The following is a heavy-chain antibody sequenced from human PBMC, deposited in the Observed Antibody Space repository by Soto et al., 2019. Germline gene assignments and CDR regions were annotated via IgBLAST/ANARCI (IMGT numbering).Heavy chain of an antibody. CDR2: IDTYGSAT. Sequence: QPGGSLRLSCAASGFTFSSYWMHWVRQAPGKGLVWVSRIDTYGSATRYADSVKGRFTISRDNAKNTLYLQMNTLRAEDTAVYYCARVLKSSGWDNDVFDIWGQGTMVTVSS. CDR3: ARVLKSSGWDNDVFDI. D-gene: IGHD6-19*01. J-gene: IGHJ3*02. V-gene: IGHV3-74*01. CDR1: GFTFSSYW.